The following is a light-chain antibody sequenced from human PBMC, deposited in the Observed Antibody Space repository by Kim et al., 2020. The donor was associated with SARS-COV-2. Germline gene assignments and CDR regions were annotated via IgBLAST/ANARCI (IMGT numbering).Light chain of an antibody. CDR2: KDS. CDR1: ALPKQY. CDR3: QSADSSGTYV. V-gene: IGLV3-25*03. J-gene: IGLJ3*02. Sequence: SYELTQPPSVSVSPGQTARITCSGDALPKQYAYWYQQKSGQAPVLVIYKDSERPSGIPERFSGSSSGTTVTLTISGVQAEDEADYYCQSADSSGTYVFGG.